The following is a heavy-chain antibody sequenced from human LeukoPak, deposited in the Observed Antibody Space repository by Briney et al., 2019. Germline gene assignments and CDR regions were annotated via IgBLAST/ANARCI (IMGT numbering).Heavy chain of an antibody. J-gene: IGHJ4*02. CDR2: FIPILGTA. CDR3: AREVGVSHYYFDY. D-gene: IGHD1-26*01. V-gene: IGHV1-69*05. CDR1: GGTFSDYA. Sequence: ASVKVSCKASGGTFSDYALNWVRQAPGQGLEWMGVFIPILGTANSTQKFQDRVTMTTDTSTSTAYMELRSLRSDDTAVYYCAREVGVSHYYFDYWGQGTLVTVSS.